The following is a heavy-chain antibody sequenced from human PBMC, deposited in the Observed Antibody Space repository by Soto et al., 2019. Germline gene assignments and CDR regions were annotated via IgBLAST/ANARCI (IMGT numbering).Heavy chain of an antibody. J-gene: IGHJ4*02. V-gene: IGHV3-23*01. Sequence: GGSLRLSCAASGFTFSSYAMSWVRQAPGKGLEWVSAISGSGGSTYYADSVKGRFTISRDNSKNTLYLQMNSLRAEDAAVKYGANSYMGRRRFYFEHWGQGTLVTVSS. D-gene: IGHD3-10*01. CDR3: ANSYMGRRRFYFEH. CDR1: GFTFSSYA. CDR2: ISGSGGST.